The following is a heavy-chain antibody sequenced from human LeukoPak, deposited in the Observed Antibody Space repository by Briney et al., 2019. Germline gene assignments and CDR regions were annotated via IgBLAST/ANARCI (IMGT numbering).Heavy chain of an antibody. V-gene: IGHV3-20*04. J-gene: IGHJ6*03. CDR3: TSEQKSSIPGCYYYMDV. CDR1: GFTFDDYG. CDR2: INWNGGST. D-gene: IGHD3-3*02. Sequence: GGSLRLSCAASGFTFDDYGMSWVRQAPGKGLEWVSGINWNGGSTGYADSVKGRFTISRDNAKNSLYLQMNSLRAEDTALYYFTSEQKSSIPGCYYYMDVWGKGTTVTVSS.